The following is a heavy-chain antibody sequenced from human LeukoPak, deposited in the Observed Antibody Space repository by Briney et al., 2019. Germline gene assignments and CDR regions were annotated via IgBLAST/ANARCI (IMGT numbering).Heavy chain of an antibody. CDR2: IYYSGST. J-gene: IGHJ5*02. CDR1: GGSISSSSYY. V-gene: IGHV4-39*07. Sequence: SETLSLTCTVSGGSISSSSYYWGWIRQPPGKGLEWIGSIYYSGSTYYNPSLKSRVTISVDTSKNQLSLKLSSVTAADTAVYYCARDLSLAAAGIWWFDPWGQGTLVTVSS. D-gene: IGHD6-13*01. CDR3: ARDLSLAAAGIWWFDP.